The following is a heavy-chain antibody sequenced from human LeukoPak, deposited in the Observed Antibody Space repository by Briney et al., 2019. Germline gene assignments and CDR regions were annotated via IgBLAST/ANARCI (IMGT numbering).Heavy chain of an antibody. CDR3: ARAYSSGWYYFDY. CDR2: IYYTGST. D-gene: IGHD6-19*01. J-gene: IGHJ4*02. CDR1: GGSFSGYY. V-gene: IGHV4-59*01. Sequence: SETLSLTCAVYGGSFSGYYWSWIRQPPGKGLEWIGYIYYTGSTNYNPSLKSRVTISVDTSKNRFSLKLSSVTAADTAVYYCARAYSSGWYYFDYWGQGTLVTVSS.